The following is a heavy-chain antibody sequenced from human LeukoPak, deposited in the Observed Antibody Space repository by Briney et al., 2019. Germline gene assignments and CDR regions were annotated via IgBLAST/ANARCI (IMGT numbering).Heavy chain of an antibody. CDR1: GFTFRIYA. D-gene: IGHD3-22*01. J-gene: IGHJ5*02. CDR2: ISSNGDNT. CDR3: ARPVPNNYDSSGYENWFDP. V-gene: IGHV3-64*01. Sequence: GGSLRLSCAASGFTFRIYAMHWVRQAPGKGLEYVSGISSNGDNTFYANSVKGRFTISRDNSKNTLYLQMGSLRAEDTAVYYCARPVPNNYDSSGYENWFDPWGQGTLVTVSS.